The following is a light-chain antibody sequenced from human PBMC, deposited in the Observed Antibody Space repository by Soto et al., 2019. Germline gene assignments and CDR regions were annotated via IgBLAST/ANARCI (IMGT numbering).Light chain of an antibody. CDR1: IRDVGSYNL. Sequence: QSAVTQPASVSGSPGQSMTIACTGTIRDVGSYNLVSWYQQRPGEAPKLIISEVRNRPSGISYRFTGSKSGNTASLTISGLQTEDEADYYCSSYTTTSTLVFGGGTKVTVL. CDR2: EVR. J-gene: IGLJ3*02. V-gene: IGLV2-14*01. CDR3: SSYTTTSTLV.